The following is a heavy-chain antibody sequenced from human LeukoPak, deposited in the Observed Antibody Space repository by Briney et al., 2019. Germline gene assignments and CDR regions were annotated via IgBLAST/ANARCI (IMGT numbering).Heavy chain of an antibody. CDR3: AKEGRSSSSGDYYYYMDV. J-gene: IGHJ6*03. Sequence: GGSLRLSCAASGFTFSDYNMRWIRQAPGKGLEWVSSISRSGSTKYYADSVKGRFTISRDNAKNSLFPQMNSLRAEDTAVYYCAKEGRSSSSGDYYYYMDVWGKGTTVTVSS. CDR2: ISRSGSTK. V-gene: IGHV3-11*01. D-gene: IGHD6-6*01. CDR1: GFTFSDYN.